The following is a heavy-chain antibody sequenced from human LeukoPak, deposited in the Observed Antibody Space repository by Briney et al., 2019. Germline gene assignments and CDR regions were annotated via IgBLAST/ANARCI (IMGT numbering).Heavy chain of an antibody. CDR1: GGSISSYY. Sequence: SETLSLTCTVSGGSISSYYWSWIRQPPGKGLEWIGYIYYSGSTNYNPSLKSRVTISVDTSKNQFSLKLSSVTAADTAVYYCARGFLGNPHGWHFDLWGRGTLVTVSS. CDR2: IYYSGST. D-gene: IGHD1-14*01. CDR3: ARGFLGNPHGWHFDL. J-gene: IGHJ2*01. V-gene: IGHV4-59*01.